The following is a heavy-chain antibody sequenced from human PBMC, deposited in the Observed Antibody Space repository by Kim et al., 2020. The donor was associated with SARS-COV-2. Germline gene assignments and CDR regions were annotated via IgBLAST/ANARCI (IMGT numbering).Heavy chain of an antibody. V-gene: IGHV4-59*01. J-gene: IGHJ3*02. CDR3: ARTPLFRACDI. D-gene: IGHD3-10*01. Sequence: SETLSLTCTVSGGSISSYYWSWIRQPPGKGLEWIGYIYYSGSTNYNPSLKSRVTISVDTSKNQFSLKLSSVTAADTAVYYCARTPLFRACDIWGQGTRVTVSS. CDR1: GGSISSYY. CDR2: IYYSGST.